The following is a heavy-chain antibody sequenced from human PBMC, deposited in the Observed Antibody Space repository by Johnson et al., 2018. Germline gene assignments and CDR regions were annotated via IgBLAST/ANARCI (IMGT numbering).Heavy chain of an antibody. V-gene: IGHV3-30-3*01. J-gene: IGHJ1*01. CDR3: AKDRTGNWHGHCQY. CDR2: ISDDGIYK. D-gene: IGHD2-8*01. Sequence: QVRLVQSGGGVVQPGRSLRLSCAASGFTFSIYSMHWVRQAPGKGLEWVAGISDDGIYKYDADSVKGRFTISRDNSNYTLSLQMVSLRAEDTAVYDCAKDRTGNWHGHCQYGGQGTLVTVSS. CDR1: GFTFSIYS.